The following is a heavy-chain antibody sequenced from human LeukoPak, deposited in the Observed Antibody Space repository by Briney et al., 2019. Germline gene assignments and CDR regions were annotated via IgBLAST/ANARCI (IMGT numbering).Heavy chain of an antibody. CDR3: ARGPLTGEHYHYYMDV. J-gene: IGHJ6*03. CDR2: RNTNTGNT. D-gene: IGHD7-27*01. V-gene: IGHV1-8*03. Sequence: GASVQVSCKASVYSFTNFLCNWVGQATSQGLEWMGWRNTNTGNTCFAGKVQVSVTITGNTSIITVYMELTSLTSDDTAVYYCARGPLTGEHYHYYMDVWGTGTTITVSS. CDR1: VYSFTNFL.